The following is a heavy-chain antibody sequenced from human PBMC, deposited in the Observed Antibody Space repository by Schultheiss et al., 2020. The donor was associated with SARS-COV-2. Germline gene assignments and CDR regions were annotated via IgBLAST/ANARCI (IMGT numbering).Heavy chain of an antibody. CDR2: IKSKTDGGTT. D-gene: IGHD5-24*01. Sequence: GGSLRLSCAASGFTFSNAWMSWVRQAPGKGLEWVGRIKSKTDGGTTDYAAPVKGRFTISRDDSKNTLYLQMNSLRAEDTAVYYCARDLKDGADVWGQGTTVTVSS. CDR3: ARDLKDGADV. V-gene: IGHV3-15*01. CDR1: GFTFSNAW. J-gene: IGHJ6*02.